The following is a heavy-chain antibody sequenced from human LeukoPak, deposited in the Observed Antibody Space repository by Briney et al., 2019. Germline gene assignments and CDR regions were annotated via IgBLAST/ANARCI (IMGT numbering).Heavy chain of an antibody. Sequence: SETLSLTCTASGGSISTFYWTWIRQPAGKALEWIGRINNSGSTNYNPSLRSRVSMSVDRSKNQFSVTLSSVTAADTAVYFCAREGGDPRWLDPWGQGTLVTVSS. CDR3: AREGGDPRWLDP. V-gene: IGHV4-4*07. CDR1: GGSISTFY. J-gene: IGHJ5*02. D-gene: IGHD6-25*01. CDR2: INNSGST.